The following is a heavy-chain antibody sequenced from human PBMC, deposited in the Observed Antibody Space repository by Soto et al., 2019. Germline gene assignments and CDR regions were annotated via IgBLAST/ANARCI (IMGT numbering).Heavy chain of an antibody. CDR2: IFWNDAK. CDR3: AYRRGGSSSGGNFDY. J-gene: IGHJ4*02. Sequence: QIALKESGPTLVKPSQTLTLTCTFSGFAFSTTGAGVGWIRQPPGKALEWLALIFWNDAKRYSPSLRSRLTIIKDTSKNQVVLTMTNVDPVDSATDYCAYRRGGSSSGGNFDYWGQGTPVTVYS. D-gene: IGHD2-15*01. CDR1: GFAFSTTGAG. V-gene: IGHV2-5*01.